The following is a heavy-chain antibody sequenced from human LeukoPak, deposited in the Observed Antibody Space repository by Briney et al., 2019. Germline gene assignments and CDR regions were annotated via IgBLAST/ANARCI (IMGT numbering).Heavy chain of an antibody. J-gene: IGHJ3*02. CDR1: GYTFTSYA. D-gene: IGHD6-19*01. CDR3: ARDVMYSSGWYGAFDI. Sequence: ASVKVSCKASGYTFTSYAMHWVRQAPGQRLEWMGWINAGNGNAKYSQKFQGRVTITRDTSASTAYMELSSLRSEDTAVYYCARDVMYSSGWYGAFDIWGQGTMVTVSS. V-gene: IGHV1-3*01. CDR2: INAGNGNA.